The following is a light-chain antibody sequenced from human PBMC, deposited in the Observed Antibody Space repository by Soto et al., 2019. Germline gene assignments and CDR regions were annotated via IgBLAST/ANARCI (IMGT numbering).Light chain of an antibody. CDR3: SSYTSSSTPLYV. J-gene: IGLJ1*01. Sequence: SVLTQPASVSGSPGQSITISCTGTSSDVGGYNYVSWYQLHPGKAPKLMIYDVSNRPSGVSNRFSGSKSGNTASLTISGLQAEDEADYYCSSYTSSSTPLYVFGTGTKVTVL. CDR2: DVS. CDR1: SSDVGGYNY. V-gene: IGLV2-14*01.